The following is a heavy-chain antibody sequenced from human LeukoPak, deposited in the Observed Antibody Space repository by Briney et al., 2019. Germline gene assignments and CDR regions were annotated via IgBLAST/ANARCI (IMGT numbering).Heavy chain of an antibody. V-gene: IGHV4-39*01. J-gene: IGHJ5*02. CDR2: IYYSGST. CDR3: ARHEYSGSYYGLSWFDP. Sequence: TPSETLSLTCTVSGGSISSSGYYWGWIRQPPGKGLEWIASIYYSGSTYYNPSLKSRVTISVDTSKNQLFLKLSSLTAADTAVYYCARHEYSGSYYGLSWFDPWGQGTLVTVSS. D-gene: IGHD1-26*01. CDR1: GGSISSSGYY.